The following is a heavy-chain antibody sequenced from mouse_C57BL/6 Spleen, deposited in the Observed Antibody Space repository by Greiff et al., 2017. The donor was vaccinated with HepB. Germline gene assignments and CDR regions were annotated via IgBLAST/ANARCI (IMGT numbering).Heavy chain of an antibody. J-gene: IGHJ4*01. CDR2: ISSGGDYI. Sequence: EVQLVESGEGLVKPGGSLKLSCAASGFTFSSYAMSWVRQTPEKRLEWVAYISSGGDYIYYADTVKGRFTISRDNDRNTLYLQMSSLKSEDTAMYYCTRDRYGNWEYYAMDYWGQGTSVTVSS. V-gene: IGHV5-9-1*02. CDR1: GFTFSSYA. D-gene: IGHD2-1*01. CDR3: TRDRYGNWEYYAMDY.